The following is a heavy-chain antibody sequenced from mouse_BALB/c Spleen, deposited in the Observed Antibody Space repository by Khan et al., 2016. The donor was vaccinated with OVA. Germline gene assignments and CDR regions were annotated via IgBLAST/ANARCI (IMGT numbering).Heavy chain of an antibody. CDR1: GYSFTSYY. V-gene: IGHV1S135*01. D-gene: IGHD2-2*01. CDR2: IDPFSGDT. J-gene: IGHJ3*01. CDR3: TRHGYVAWFAY. Sequence: VQLQQPGPELMKPGASVKISCKASGYSFTSYYIHWVIQSHGKSLEWIGYIDPFSGDTTYNQKFKGRAKLTVDKSSSTAYIHLINLTSEDSAVYYCTRHGYVAWFAYWGQGTLVTVSA.